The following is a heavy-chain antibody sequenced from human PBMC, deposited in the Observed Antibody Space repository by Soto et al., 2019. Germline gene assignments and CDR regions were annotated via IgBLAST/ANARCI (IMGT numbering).Heavy chain of an antibody. J-gene: IGHJ6*02. CDR3: ARDRIYYDSSGYLPYYYYGMDV. CDR1: GGSISSYY. D-gene: IGHD3-22*01. CDR2: IYYSGST. V-gene: IGHV4-59*01. Sequence: LSLTCTVSGGSISSYYWSWIRQPPGKGLEWIGYIYYSGSTNYNPSLKSRVTISVDTSKNQFSLKLSSVTAADTAVCYCARDRIYYDSSGYLPYYYYGMDVWGQGTTVTVSS.